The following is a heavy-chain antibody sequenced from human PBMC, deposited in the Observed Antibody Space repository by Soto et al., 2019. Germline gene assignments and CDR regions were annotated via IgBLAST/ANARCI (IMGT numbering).Heavy chain of an antibody. Sequence: QVQLVESGGGVVQPGRSLRLSCAASGFTFSSYGMHWVRQAPGKGLEWVAVTWYDGSNKYYADSVKGRFTISRDDSKNTMYLQMNSLRAEDTAVYYCASGYGDYGLHYFDYWGQGTLVTVSS. D-gene: IGHD4-17*01. CDR2: TWYDGSNK. CDR3: ASGYGDYGLHYFDY. CDR1: GFTFSSYG. J-gene: IGHJ4*02. V-gene: IGHV3-33*01.